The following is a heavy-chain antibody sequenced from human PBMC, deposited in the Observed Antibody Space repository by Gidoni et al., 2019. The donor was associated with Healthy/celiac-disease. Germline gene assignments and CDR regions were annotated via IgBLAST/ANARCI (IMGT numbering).Heavy chain of an antibody. Sequence: QVQLVESGGGVVQPGRSLRLSCPASGFTFSSYGMHWVRQAPGKGLEWVAVISYDGSNKYYADSVKGRFTISRDNSKNTLYLQMNSLRAEDTAVYYCAKEPDRHLGWFDPWGQGTLVTVSS. CDR2: ISYDGSNK. CDR1: GFTFSSYG. J-gene: IGHJ5*02. D-gene: IGHD3-3*01. V-gene: IGHV3-30*18. CDR3: AKEPDRHLGWFDP.